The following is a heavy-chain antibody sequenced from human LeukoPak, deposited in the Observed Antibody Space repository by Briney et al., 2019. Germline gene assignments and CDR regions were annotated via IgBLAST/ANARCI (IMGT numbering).Heavy chain of an antibody. D-gene: IGHD4-17*01. CDR2: IYTSGST. V-gene: IGHV4-4*09. Sequence: PSETLSLTCTVSGGSISSYYWSWIRQPPGKGLEWIGYIYTSGSTNYNPSLKSRVTISVDTSKNQFSLKLSSVTAADTAVYYCARRSRHYGACYYYMDVWGKGTTVTVSS. CDR3: ARRSRHYGACYYYMDV. CDR1: GGSISSYY. J-gene: IGHJ6*03.